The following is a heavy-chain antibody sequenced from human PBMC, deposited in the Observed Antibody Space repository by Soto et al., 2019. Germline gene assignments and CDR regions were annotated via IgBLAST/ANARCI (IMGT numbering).Heavy chain of an antibody. J-gene: IGHJ4*02. CDR3: ARVSNSDFWSGYFGY. CDR2: INPSGGST. D-gene: IGHD3-3*01. Sequence: QVQLVQSGAEVKKPGASVKVSCKASGYTFTSYYMHWVRQAPGQGLEWMGIINPSGGSTSYAQKFQGRVTMTRDTSTSTVYMELSSLRSEDTAVYYCARVSNSDFWSGYFGYWGQGTLVTVSS. CDR1: GYTFTSYY. V-gene: IGHV1-46*03.